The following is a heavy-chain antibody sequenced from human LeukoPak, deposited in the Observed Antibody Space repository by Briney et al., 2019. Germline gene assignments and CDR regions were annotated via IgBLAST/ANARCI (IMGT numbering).Heavy chain of an antibody. V-gene: IGHV1-46*01. CDR3: ARDQYSSSSWHYGMDV. D-gene: IGHD6-6*01. CDR2: INPSGGST. CDR1: GYTFTSYY. J-gene: IGHJ6*02. Sequence: ASVKVSCKASGYTFTSYYMHWVRQAPGQGLEWMGIINPSGGSTSYAQKFQGRVTMTRDTSTSTVYMELSSLRSEDTAVYYCARDQYSSSSWHYGMDVWGQGTTVTVSS.